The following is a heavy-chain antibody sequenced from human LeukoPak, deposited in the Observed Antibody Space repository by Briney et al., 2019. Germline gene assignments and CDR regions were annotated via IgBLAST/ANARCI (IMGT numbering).Heavy chain of an antibody. CDR2: MNPNSGNT. V-gene: IGHV1-8*01. CDR1: GYTFTSYD. CDR3: ARRRGVAAAGMSLIWFDP. D-gene: IGHD6-13*01. J-gene: IGHJ5*02. Sequence: ASVKVSCKASGYTFTSYDINWVRQATGQGLEWMGWMNPNSGNTGYAQKFQGRVTMTRNTSISTAYMELSSLRSEDTAVYYCARRRGVAAAGMSLIWFDPWGQGTLVTVSS.